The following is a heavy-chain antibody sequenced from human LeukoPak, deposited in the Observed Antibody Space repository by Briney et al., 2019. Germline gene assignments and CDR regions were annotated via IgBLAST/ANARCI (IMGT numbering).Heavy chain of an antibody. CDR3: ATYRQVLLPFES. CDR2: ISSSGSTI. D-gene: IGHD2-8*02. Sequence: GGSLRLSCAASGFTFSSYEMNWVRQAPGKGLEWVSYISSSGSTIYYADSVKGRFTISRDNAKNSLYLQMNSLRAEDTAIYYCATYRQVLLPFESWGQGALVTVSS. V-gene: IGHV3-48*03. CDR1: GFTFSSYE. J-gene: IGHJ4*02.